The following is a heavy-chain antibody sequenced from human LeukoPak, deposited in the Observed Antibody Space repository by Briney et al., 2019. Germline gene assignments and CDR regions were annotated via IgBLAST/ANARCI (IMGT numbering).Heavy chain of an antibody. CDR1: GGSISSYY. CDR2: ISWNSGSI. D-gene: IGHD5-18*01. Sequence: LSLTCTVSGGSISSYYWSWIRQPPGKGLEWVSGISWNSGSIGYADSVKGRFTISRDNAKNSLYLQMNSLRAEDTALYYCASPYRGYSYGVAYWGQGTLVTVSS. J-gene: IGHJ4*02. V-gene: IGHV3-9*01. CDR3: ASPYRGYSYGVAY.